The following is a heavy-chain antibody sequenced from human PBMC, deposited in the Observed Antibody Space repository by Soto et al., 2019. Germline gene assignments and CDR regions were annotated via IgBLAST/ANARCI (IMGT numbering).Heavy chain of an antibody. CDR3: AKDSRQWLVPINIGYFDY. CDR1: GFTFSSYA. CDR2: ISGSGGST. J-gene: IGHJ4*02. Sequence: GGSLRLSCAASGFTFSSYAMSWVRQAPGKGLEWVSAISGSGGSTYYADSVKGRFTISRDNSKNTLYLQMNSLRAEDTAVYYCAKDSRQWLVPINIGYFDYWGQGTLVTVSS. D-gene: IGHD6-19*01. V-gene: IGHV3-23*01.